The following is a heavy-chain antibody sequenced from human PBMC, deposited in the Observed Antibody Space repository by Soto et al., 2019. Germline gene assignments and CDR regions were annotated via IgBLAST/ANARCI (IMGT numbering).Heavy chain of an antibody. CDR3: ARKYSSSSWFDP. J-gene: IGHJ5*02. Sequence: ASVKVSCKASGYTFTSYGISWVRQAPGQGLEWMGWISTYNGDTNYAQQLQGRVTMTTDTSTSTAYMELRSLRSDDTAVYHCARKYSSSSWFDPWGQGTLVTVSS. CDR2: ISTYNGDT. CDR1: GYTFTSYG. D-gene: IGHD6-6*01. V-gene: IGHV1-18*01.